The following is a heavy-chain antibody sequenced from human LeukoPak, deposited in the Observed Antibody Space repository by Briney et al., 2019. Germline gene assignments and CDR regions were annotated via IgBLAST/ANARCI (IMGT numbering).Heavy chain of an antibody. CDR1: GYTFTGYY. CDR3: ARDGNQYYYDSRGYDEPPVHFDY. Sequence: ASVKVSCKASGYTFTGYYMHWVRQAPGQGLEWMGRINPNSGGTNYAQKFQGRVTMTRDTSISTAYMELSRLRSDDTAVYYCARDGNQYYYDSRGYDEPPVHFDYWGQGTLVTVSS. D-gene: IGHD3-22*01. J-gene: IGHJ4*02. CDR2: INPNSGGT. V-gene: IGHV1-2*06.